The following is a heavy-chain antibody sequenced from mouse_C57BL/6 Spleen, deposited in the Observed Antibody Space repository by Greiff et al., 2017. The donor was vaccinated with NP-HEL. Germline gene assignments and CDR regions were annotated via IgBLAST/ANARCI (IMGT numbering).Heavy chain of an antibody. CDR1: GYTFTSYW. V-gene: IGHV1-7*01. Sequence: VQVVESGAELAKPGASVKLSCKASGYTFTSYWMHWVKQRPGQGLEWIGYINPSSGYTKYNQKFKDKATLTADKSSSTAYMQLSSLTYEDSAVYYCARSITTVVDFAYWGQGTLVTVSA. J-gene: IGHJ3*01. CDR2: INPSSGYT. D-gene: IGHD1-1*01. CDR3: ARSITTVVDFAY.